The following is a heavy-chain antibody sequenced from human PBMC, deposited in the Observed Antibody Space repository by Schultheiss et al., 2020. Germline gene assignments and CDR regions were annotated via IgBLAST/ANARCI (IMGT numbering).Heavy chain of an antibody. Sequence: GESLKISCAASGFTFSSYAMHWVRQAPGKGLEYVSAISSNGGSTYYADSVKGRFTISRDNSKNTLYLQMNSLRAEDTAVYYCARDSSSWSTLDYWGQGTLVTVSS. V-gene: IGHV3-64*02. CDR2: ISSNGGST. D-gene: IGHD6-13*01. CDR3: ARDSSSWSTLDY. CDR1: GFTFSSYA. J-gene: IGHJ4*02.